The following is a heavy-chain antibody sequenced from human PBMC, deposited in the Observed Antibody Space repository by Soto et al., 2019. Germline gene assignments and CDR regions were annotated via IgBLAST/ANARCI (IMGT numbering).Heavy chain of an antibody. D-gene: IGHD6-13*01. CDR2: IIPIFGTA. Sequence: SVKVSCKASAGTFSSYAISWVRQAPGQGLEWMGGIIPIFGTANYAQKFQGRVTITADKSTSTAYMELSSLRSEDTAVYYCAVGVGSSSWYWFDPWGQGTLVTVSS. J-gene: IGHJ5*02. V-gene: IGHV1-69*06. CDR1: AGTFSSYA. CDR3: AVGVGSSSWYWFDP.